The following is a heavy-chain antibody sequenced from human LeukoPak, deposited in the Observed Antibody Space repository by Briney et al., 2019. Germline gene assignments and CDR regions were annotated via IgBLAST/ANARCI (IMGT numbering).Heavy chain of an antibody. J-gene: IGHJ4*02. CDR3: ARGLPQPPDIVVVPAATYYFDY. D-gene: IGHD2-2*01. CDR2: INHSGST. Sequence: SETLSLTCTVSGGSISSGGYYWSWIRQPPGKGLEWVGEINHSGSTNYNPSLKSRVTISVDTSKNQFSLKLSSVTAADTAVYYCARGLPQPPDIVVVPAATYYFDYWGQGTLVTVSS. V-gene: IGHV4-39*07. CDR1: GGSISSGGYY.